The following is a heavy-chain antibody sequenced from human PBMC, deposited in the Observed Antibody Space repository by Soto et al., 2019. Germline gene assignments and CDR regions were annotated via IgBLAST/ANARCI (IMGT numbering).Heavy chain of an antibody. CDR3: AKLMTYAGPFDY. CDR1: GYTFTSYG. J-gene: IGHJ4*02. CDR2: ISAYNGNT. V-gene: IGHV1-18*01. D-gene: IGHD2-2*01. Sequence: ASVKVSCKASGYTFTSYGISWVRQAPGQGLEWMGWISAYNGNTNYAQKLQGRVTMTTDTSTSTAYMELRSLRSDDTAVYYCAKLMTYAGPFDYWGQGTLVTVSS.